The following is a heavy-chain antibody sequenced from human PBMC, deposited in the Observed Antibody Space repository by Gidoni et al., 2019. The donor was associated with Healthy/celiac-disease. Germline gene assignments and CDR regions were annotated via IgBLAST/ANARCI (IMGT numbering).Heavy chain of an antibody. CDR3: AASHPSVATRPWVY. CDR1: GFTLTNSA. Sequence: QMQLVQSGPEVKKPGTSVKVSCKASGFTLTNSAMQWVRQARGQRLEWIGWIVVGSGNTNYAQKFQERVTITRDMSTSTAYMELSSLRSEDTAVYYCAASHPSVATRPWVYWGQGTLVTVSS. V-gene: IGHV1-58*02. D-gene: IGHD6-6*01. J-gene: IGHJ4*02. CDR2: IVVGSGNT.